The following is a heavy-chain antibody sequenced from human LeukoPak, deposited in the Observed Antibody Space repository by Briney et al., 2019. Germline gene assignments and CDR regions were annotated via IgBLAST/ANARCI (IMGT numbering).Heavy chain of an antibody. CDR2: INYTGRT. J-gene: IGHJ3*02. CDR1: GGSFTEYH. D-gene: IGHD5/OR15-5a*01. V-gene: IGHV4-34*01. CDR3: ARERRVEVSARQTVAFDM. Sequence: PSETLSLTCAVYGGSFTEYHWSWIRQPPGKSLEWIGEINYTGRTHYNPSLTSRVTISIDMSERQFSLRPTSVTAADTAVYYCARERRVEVSARQTVAFDMWAQGTMVIVSS.